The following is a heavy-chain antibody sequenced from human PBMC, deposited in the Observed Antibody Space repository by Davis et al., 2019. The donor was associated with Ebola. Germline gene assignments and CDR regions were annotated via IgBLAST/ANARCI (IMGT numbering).Heavy chain of an antibody. CDR2: IYPGDSDT. V-gene: IGHV5-51*01. J-gene: IGHJ4*02. Sequence: GESLNISCKCSGFSFTSYCIGWVRQLPGKGLEWMGIIYPGDSDTRYSPSFQGQVTVSADKSISTAYLQWSSLKASDTAMYYCARSGHGYCSGGSCYAKSPDYWGQGTLVTVSS. CDR3: ARSGHGYCSGGSCYAKSPDY. CDR1: GFSFTSYC. D-gene: IGHD2-15*01.